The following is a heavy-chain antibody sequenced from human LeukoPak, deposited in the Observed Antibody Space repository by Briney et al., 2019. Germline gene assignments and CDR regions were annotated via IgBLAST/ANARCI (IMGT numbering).Heavy chain of an antibody. CDR1: GGTFNSYG. D-gene: IGHD4/OR15-4a*01. CDR2: IIPIFGAT. V-gene: IGHV1-69*05. J-gene: IGHJ5*02. CDR3: ARVDSMVPTLGPIDT. Sequence: GSSVKVSCKASGGTFNSYGFSWVRQAPGQGLEWMGGIIPIFGATKYGQRFRGRITITTDESTSTSYMELSSLRSEDTAVYYCARVDSMVPTLGPIDTWGQGTLVTVSS.